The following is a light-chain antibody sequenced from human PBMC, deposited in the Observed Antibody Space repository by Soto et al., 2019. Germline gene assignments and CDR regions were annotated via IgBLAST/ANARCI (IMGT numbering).Light chain of an antibody. J-gene: IGLJ1*01. CDR2: DVS. CDR3: CSYAGSYTFYV. CDR1: SSDVGGYNY. Sequence: QSVLTQPRSVSGSPGQSVTISCTGTSSDVGGYNYVSWYQQHPGKAPKLMIYDVSKRPSGVPDRFSGSKSGNTASLTISGLQAEDEADYYCCSYAGSYTFYVFVTGTKVTV. V-gene: IGLV2-11*01.